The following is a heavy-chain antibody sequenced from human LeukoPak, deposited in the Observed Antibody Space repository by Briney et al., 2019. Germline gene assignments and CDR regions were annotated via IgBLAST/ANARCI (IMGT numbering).Heavy chain of an antibody. V-gene: IGHV4-61*02. D-gene: IGHD1-1*01. CDR1: GGSISSGSYY. J-gene: IGHJ5*02. Sequence: PSETLSLTCTVSGGSISSGSYYWSWIRQPAGKGLEWIGRIYTSGSTNYNPSLNSRVTISVDTSKNQFSLKLSSVTAADTAVYYCARDRNNWNDFETGWFDPWGQGTLVTVSS. CDR2: IYTSGST. CDR3: ARDRNNWNDFETGWFDP.